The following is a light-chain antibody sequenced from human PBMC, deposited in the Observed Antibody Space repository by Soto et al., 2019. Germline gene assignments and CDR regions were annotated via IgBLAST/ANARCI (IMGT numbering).Light chain of an antibody. Sequence: EIVFTRSPGTLSLSPGERATLYCRASQSVSSSYLAWYQQRRGQAPRLLIYGASTRATGIPARFSGSGSGTEFTLTISSLQSEDFAVYYCQQYNNWPRTFGQGTKVDIK. CDR2: GAS. CDR1: QSVSSSY. CDR3: QQYNNWPRT. J-gene: IGKJ1*01. V-gene: IGKV3-15*01.